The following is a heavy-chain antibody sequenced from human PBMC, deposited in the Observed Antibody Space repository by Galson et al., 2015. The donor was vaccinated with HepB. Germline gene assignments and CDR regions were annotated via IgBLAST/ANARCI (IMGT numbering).Heavy chain of an antibody. D-gene: IGHD4/OR15-4a*01. CDR2: ISAYNGDT. CDR1: GYTFSSYG. CDR3: ARGGGTLVTTFVH. Sequence: SVKVSCKGSGYTFSSYGLVWVRQAPGQGLEWMGWISAYNGDTLYAQQFQGRVTLTTDTYSNTGYMELKSLRYDDTAIYYCARGGGTLVTTFVHWAQGTLVTVSS. J-gene: IGHJ4*02. V-gene: IGHV1-18*01.